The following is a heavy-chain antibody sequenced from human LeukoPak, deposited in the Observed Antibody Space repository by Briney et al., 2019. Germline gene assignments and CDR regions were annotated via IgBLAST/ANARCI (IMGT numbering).Heavy chain of an antibody. CDR3: ARSYCSGGSCYDY. CDR1: GLTLSDYG. Sequence: SLSLSYAPAGLTLSDYGTHWVRQGTGKCLEWISAIGAAGDTYYPASVKARFTISRENAKNYLYLQMNTLRAGDTDVYYCARSYCSGGSCYDYWGQGTLVTVSS. V-gene: IGHV3-13*01. J-gene: IGHJ4*02. CDR2: IGAAGDT. D-gene: IGHD2-15*01.